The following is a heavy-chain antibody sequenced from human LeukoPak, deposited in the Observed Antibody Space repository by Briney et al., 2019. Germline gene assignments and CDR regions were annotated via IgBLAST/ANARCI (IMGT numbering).Heavy chain of an antibody. D-gene: IGHD1-14*01. CDR1: GFTFSTYG. CDR2: IRYDGNNK. J-gene: IGHJ4*02. CDR3: AKDIFSPGGYFDY. V-gene: IGHV3-30*02. Sequence: GGSLRLSCAASGFTFSTYGIHWVRRAPGKGLEWVAFIRYDGNNKYYAESLKGRFTISRDNSKNTLYLQMNSLRAEDTAVYYCAKDIFSPGGYFDYWGQGTLVTVSS.